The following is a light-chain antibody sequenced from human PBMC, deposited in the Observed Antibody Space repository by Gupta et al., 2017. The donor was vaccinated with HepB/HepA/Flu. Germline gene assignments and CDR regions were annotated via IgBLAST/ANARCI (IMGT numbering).Light chain of an antibody. J-gene: IGLJ1*01. V-gene: IGLV2-11*01. Sequence: QSALTQPRSVSGSPGQSVTISCTGTDNDIGYYNYVSWYQHHPGNAPKLMISDVTDRPSGVPDRFSGSKSGNTASLTISGLQADDEADYYCCSYAGSYTYVFGTGSKVTVL. CDR3: CSYAGSYTYV. CDR2: DVT. CDR1: DNDIGYYNY.